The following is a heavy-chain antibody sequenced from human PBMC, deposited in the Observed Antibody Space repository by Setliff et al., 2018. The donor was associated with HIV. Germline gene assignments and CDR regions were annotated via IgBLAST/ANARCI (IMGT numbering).Heavy chain of an antibody. Sequence: PSETLSLTCTVSGDSISSYSWNWIRQSPGGGLEWIGFIFSSGSTKSNPSLQSRVTMSIDTSKNQFSLRLTSVTAADTAVYYCARRIDDSGSFPDKNWFDTWGQGSLVTVSS. CDR3: ARRIDDSGSFPDKNWFDT. CDR1: GDSISSYS. V-gene: IGHV4-4*09. J-gene: IGHJ5*02. CDR2: IFSSGST. D-gene: IGHD3-10*01.